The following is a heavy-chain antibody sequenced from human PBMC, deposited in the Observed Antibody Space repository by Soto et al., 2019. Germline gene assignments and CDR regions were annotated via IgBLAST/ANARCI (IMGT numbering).Heavy chain of an antibody. CDR2: ISSSGGTK. CDR3: ARSPFLECN. D-gene: IGHD3-3*02. Sequence: GGSLRLSCAVSGFIFSSYEMNWVRQAPGKGLEWISYISSSGGTKYYADSVKGRFTISRDNAKNSLYLQMNSLRAEDTAAYYCARSPFLECNWAQGTLVTVSS. CDR1: GFIFSSYE. J-gene: IGHJ4*02. V-gene: IGHV3-48*03.